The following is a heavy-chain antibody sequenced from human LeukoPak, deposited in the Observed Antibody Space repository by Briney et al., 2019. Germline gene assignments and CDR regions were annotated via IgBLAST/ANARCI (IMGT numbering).Heavy chain of an antibody. Sequence: GGSLRLSCAASGFTFNYYAMTWVRQRPGKGLEWIPSISGGGETIYYRDSMKGRFTVSRDNSKNTLYLQMNSLRAEATAVYYCAKEAVNWNYVRYFDYWGQGTLVTVSS. CDR1: GFTFNYYA. CDR3: AKEAVNWNYVRYFDY. D-gene: IGHD1-7*01. J-gene: IGHJ4*02. CDR2: ISGGGETI. V-gene: IGHV3-23*01.